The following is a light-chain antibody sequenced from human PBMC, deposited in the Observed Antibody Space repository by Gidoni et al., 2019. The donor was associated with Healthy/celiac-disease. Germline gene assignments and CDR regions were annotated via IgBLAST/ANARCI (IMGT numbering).Light chain of an antibody. CDR1: QSISSY. CDR3: QQSYSTPPWT. J-gene: IGKJ1*01. Sequence: DIQMTQSPSSLSASVGDSVTITCRASQSISSYLNWYQPKPGKAPKLLIYAASSLQSGVPSRCSGSGSGTAFTLIISSLQPEDFATYYCQQSYSTPPWTFGQXTKVEIK. V-gene: IGKV1-39*01. CDR2: AAS.